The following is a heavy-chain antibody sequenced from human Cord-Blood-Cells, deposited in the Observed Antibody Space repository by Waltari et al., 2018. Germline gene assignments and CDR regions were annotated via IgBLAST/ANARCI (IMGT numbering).Heavy chain of an antibody. D-gene: IGHD3-10*01. CDR3: ARCGLGILDV. V-gene: IGHV4-59*01. J-gene: IGHJ6*04. Sequence: QVQLQDSGPGLAKPSETLSLTGTVSGGSISSYYWSWIRQPPGKGLEWIGYIYYSGSTNYNPSLKSRVTISVDTSKNHFSLKLSSVTAADTAVYYCARCGLGILDVWGKGTTVTVSS. CDR2: IYYSGST. CDR1: GGSISSYY.